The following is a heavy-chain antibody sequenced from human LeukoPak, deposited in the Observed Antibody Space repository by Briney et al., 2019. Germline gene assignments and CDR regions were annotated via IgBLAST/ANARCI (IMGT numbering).Heavy chain of an antibody. D-gene: IGHD5-18*01. CDR2: INHSGST. CDR3: ASHRGDTYGPYDY. Sequence: KPSETLSLTCAVYGGSLSGHYWSWIRRPPGKGLEWIGEINHSGSTNYNPSLKSRVTISVDTSNNQFSLKVNSVTAADTATYYCASHRGDTYGPYDYWGQGTLVTVSS. CDR1: GGSLSGHY. J-gene: IGHJ4*02. V-gene: IGHV4-34*01.